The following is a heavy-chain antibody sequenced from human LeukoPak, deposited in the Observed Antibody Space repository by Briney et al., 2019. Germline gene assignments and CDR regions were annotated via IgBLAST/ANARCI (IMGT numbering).Heavy chain of an antibody. CDR3: ARDDGRGDDYLDD. CDR2: TYYRSKWYY. CDR1: GDSVSNNIAT. Sequence: SQTLSLTCAISGDSVSNNIATWNWIRQSPSRGLEWLGRTYYRSKWYYNYAVSVQSRITVNPDTSKNEFSLHLISATPEDTAVYYCARDDGRGDDYLDDWGQGSLVIVSS. D-gene: IGHD2-21*02. J-gene: IGHJ4*02. V-gene: IGHV6-1*01.